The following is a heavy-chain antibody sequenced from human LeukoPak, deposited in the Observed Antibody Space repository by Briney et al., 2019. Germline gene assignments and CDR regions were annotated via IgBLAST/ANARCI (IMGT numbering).Heavy chain of an antibody. V-gene: IGHV4-39*01. CDR2: ICYGGTT. CDR3: AYTSHYYFD. D-gene: IGHD2/OR15-2a*01. Sequence: PSETLSLTCTVSGGSISRADYCWAWVRQAPVKGLEGTGSICYGGTTSYNPSLRSRVTLSVDTSTNQFSLKLSSVTAADTAVYYCAYTSHYYFDWGQGTLVTVSS. CDR1: GGSISRADYC. J-gene: IGHJ4*02.